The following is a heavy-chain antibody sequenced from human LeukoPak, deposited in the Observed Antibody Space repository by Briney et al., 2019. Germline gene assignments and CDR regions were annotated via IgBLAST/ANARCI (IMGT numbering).Heavy chain of an antibody. J-gene: IGHJ3*02. CDR3: ARPSGPYDAFDI. CDR2: IYYSGST. V-gene: IGHV4-39*01. CDR1: GGSISSSSYY. Sequence: SETLTLTCTVSGGSISSSSYYWGWIRQPPGKGLEWIGSIYYSGSTYYNPSLKSRVTISVDTSKNQFSLKLSSVTAADTAVYYCARPSGPYDAFDITGAGKMVTVSS.